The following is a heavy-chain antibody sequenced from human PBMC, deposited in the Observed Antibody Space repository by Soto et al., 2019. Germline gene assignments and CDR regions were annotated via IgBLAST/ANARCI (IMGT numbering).Heavy chain of an antibody. CDR3: AHSLIPNWGSRGAFVY. CDR1: GFSLSTSGVG. D-gene: IGHD7-27*01. CDR2: IYWDDDK. J-gene: IGHJ4*02. Sequence: QINLKASGPTLVKPTQTLTLTCTFSGFSLSTSGVGVGWIRQPPGKALEGLALIYWDDDKRYSPSLKSRLTTTKDTSKNQVVLTMTNMDPVDTATYYCAHSLIPNWGSRGAFVYWGQGTLVTVSS. V-gene: IGHV2-5*02.